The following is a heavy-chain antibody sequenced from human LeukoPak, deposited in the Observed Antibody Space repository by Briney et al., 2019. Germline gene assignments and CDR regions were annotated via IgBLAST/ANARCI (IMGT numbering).Heavy chain of an antibody. CDR2: IYYSGST. CDR3: ARRQYCSSTSCPDNWFDP. Sequence: SETLSLTCTVSGGSISSSSYYWGWIRQPPGKGLEWIGSIYYSGSTYYNPSLKSRVTISVDTSKNQFSLKLSSVTAADTAVYYCARRQYCSSTSCPDNWFDPWGQGTPVTVSS. V-gene: IGHV4-39*01. CDR1: GGSISSSSYY. J-gene: IGHJ5*02. D-gene: IGHD2-2*01.